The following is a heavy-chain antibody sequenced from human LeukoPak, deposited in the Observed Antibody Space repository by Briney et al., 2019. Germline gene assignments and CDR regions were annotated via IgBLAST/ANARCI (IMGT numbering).Heavy chain of an antibody. V-gene: IGHV1-69*05. CDR2: IIPIFGTA. CDR1: GGTFSSYA. D-gene: IGHD2-21*02. Sequence: SVKVSCKASGGTFSSYAISWVRQAPGQGREWMGGIIPIFGTANYAQKFQGRVTITTDESTSTAYMELSSLRSEDTAVYYCASTFADYCGGDCYPYYFDYWGQGTLVTVSS. J-gene: IGHJ4*02. CDR3: ASTFADYCGGDCYPYYFDY.